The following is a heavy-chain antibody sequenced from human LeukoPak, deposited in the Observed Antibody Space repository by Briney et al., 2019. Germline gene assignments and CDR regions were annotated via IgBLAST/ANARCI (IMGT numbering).Heavy chain of an antibody. CDR3: ARDHGPLAVRPDPPRY. V-gene: IGHV3-30-3*01. Sequence: GGSLRLSCAASGFTFSSYAMHWVRQAPGKGLEWVAVISYDGSNKYYADSVKGRFTISRDNSKNTLYLQMNSLRAEDTAFYYCARDHGPLAVRPDPPRYWGQGTLVTVSA. J-gene: IGHJ4*02. CDR2: ISYDGSNK. D-gene: IGHD6-6*01. CDR1: GFTFSSYA.